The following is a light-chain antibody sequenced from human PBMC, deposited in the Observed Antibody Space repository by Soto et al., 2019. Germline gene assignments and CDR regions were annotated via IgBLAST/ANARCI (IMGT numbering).Light chain of an antibody. CDR1: QSVSSEN. CDR2: GAS. CDR3: QRYGNSPT. Sequence: VLTPSPGTLSLSPGKSGTIVCRASQSVSSENLAWHQHKPGQPPRLLIYGASYRATGIPDRFSGSESGTDFTLTISRLEPEDFAMYYCQRYGNSPTFGQGTKVDIK. J-gene: IGKJ1*01. V-gene: IGKV3-20*01.